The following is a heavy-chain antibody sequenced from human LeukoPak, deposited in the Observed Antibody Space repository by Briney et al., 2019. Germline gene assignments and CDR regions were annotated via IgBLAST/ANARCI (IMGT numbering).Heavy chain of an antibody. Sequence: SQTLSLTCAISGDSLSSNSAAWHWLMQSPSRGLEWLGRTYYRSKWHNDYSVSVKSRITINPDTSKNQFSLQLNSVTPEDTAIYYCARDADEVDTFDIWGQGTMVTVSS. V-gene: IGHV6-1*01. J-gene: IGHJ3*02. CDR3: ARDADEVDTFDI. CDR1: GDSLSSNSAA. CDR2: TYYRSKWHN.